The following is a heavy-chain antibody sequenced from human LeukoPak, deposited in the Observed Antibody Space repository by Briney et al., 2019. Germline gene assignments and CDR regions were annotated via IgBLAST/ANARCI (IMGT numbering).Heavy chain of an antibody. CDR2: ISTYNGNT. CDR1: GYSFSNYG. Sequence: GASVKVSCKPSGYSFSNYGISWVRQAPGRGLEWMGWISTYNGNTNYAQKFQGRVTMTTDTSTSTAYMELRSLRFDDTAVYYCARVFTIFGVVITYYMDDWGKGTTVTVSS. J-gene: IGHJ6*03. CDR3: ARVFTIFGVVITYYMDD. D-gene: IGHD3-3*01. V-gene: IGHV1-18*01.